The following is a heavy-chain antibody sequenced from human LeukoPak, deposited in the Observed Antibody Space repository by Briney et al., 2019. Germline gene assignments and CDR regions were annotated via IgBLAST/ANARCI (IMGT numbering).Heavy chain of an antibody. Sequence: GGSLRLSCAASGFTFSMYAMSWVRQAPGVGLEWVSSINGGAVNTYYTASAKGRFTISRDNSRNTLYLLMNSLRAEDTAVYYCARDRSGDFPNWFDPWGQGTLVTVSS. V-gene: IGHV3-23*01. CDR1: GFTFSMYA. CDR3: ARDRSGDFPNWFDP. D-gene: IGHD3-16*01. J-gene: IGHJ5*02. CDR2: INGGAVNT.